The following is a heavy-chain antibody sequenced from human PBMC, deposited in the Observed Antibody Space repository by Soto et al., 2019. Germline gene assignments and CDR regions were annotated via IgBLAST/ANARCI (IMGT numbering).Heavy chain of an antibody. J-gene: IGHJ6*03. CDR1: GFTFDDYA. D-gene: IGHD1-7*01. CDR3: AKAGTLGYYYYMDV. V-gene: IGHV3-9*01. Sequence: EVQLVESGGGLVQPGRSLRLSCAASGFTFDDYAMHWVRQAPGKGLEWVSGISWNSGSIGYADSVKGRFTISRDNAKNSLYLPMNSLRAEDTALYYCAKAGTLGYYYYMDVWGKGTTVTVSS. CDR2: ISWNSGSI.